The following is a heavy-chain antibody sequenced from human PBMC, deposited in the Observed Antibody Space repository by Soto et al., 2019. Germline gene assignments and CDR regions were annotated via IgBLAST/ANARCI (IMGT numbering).Heavy chain of an antibody. J-gene: IGHJ4*02. CDR2: IWYDGSNK. D-gene: IGHD3-10*01. CDR3: ARDQTYCSGSCSGY. CDR1: GFTFSSYG. V-gene: IGHV3-33*01. Sequence: QVQLVESGGGVVQPGRSLRLSCAASGFTFSSYGMHWVRQAPGKGLEWVAIIWYDGSNKYYADSVKGRFTISRDNSRDRLYLQMNSLRAEDTAVYYCARDQTYCSGSCSGYWGQGTLVTVSS.